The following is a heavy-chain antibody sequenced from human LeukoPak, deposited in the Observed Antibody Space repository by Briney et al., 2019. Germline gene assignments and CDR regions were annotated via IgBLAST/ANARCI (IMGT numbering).Heavy chain of an antibody. CDR2: ISYDGSNK. Sequence: GGSLRLSCAASGFTFSSYGMHWVRQAPGKGLEWVAVISYDGSNKYYADSVKGRFTISRDNSKNTLYLQMNSLRAEDTAVYYCAKDAFRCSGYDDNTVFDYWGQGTLVTVSS. V-gene: IGHV3-30*18. CDR3: AKDAFRCSGYDDNTVFDY. D-gene: IGHD5-12*01. CDR1: GFTFSSYG. J-gene: IGHJ4*02.